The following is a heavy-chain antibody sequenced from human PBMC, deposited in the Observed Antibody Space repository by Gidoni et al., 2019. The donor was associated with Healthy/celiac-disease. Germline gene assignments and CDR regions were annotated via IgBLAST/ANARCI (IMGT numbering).Heavy chain of an antibody. CDR1: GYRFTSYW. CDR3: ATQVIHSRPHDY. CDR2: IDPSDSYT. J-gene: IGHJ4*02. Sequence: EVQLVQSGAEVKKPGESLRISCKGSGYRFTSYWISWVRQMPGKGLEWMGRIDPSDSYTNYSPSFQGHVTISADKSISTAYLQWSSLKASDTAMYYCATQVIHSRPHDYWGQGTLVTVSS. D-gene: IGHD3-16*02. V-gene: IGHV5-10-1*03.